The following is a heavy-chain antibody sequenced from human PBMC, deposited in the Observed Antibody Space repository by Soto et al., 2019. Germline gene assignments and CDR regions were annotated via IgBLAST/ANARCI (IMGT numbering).Heavy chain of an antibody. J-gene: IGHJ4*02. CDR1: GFTVSSTY. CDR2: IYGGLTT. CDR3: ARDQGGQSGNFIFDH. V-gene: IGHV3-53*01. Sequence: PGGSLRLSCAASGFTVSSTYMTWVRQAPGKGLEWVSVIYGGLTTSYADSVKGRFTISRDNSKNTLFLQMNSLRADDTAVYYCARDQGGQSGNFIFDHWGQGALVTVSS. D-gene: IGHD1-26*01.